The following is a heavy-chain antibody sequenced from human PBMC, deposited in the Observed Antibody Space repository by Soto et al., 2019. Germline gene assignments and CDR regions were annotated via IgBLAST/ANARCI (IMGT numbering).Heavy chain of an antibody. CDR2: INPGGRTK. CDR3: ARGGFHFDSSGYPGH. CDR1: GYTFTSYG. V-gene: IGHV1-46*01. J-gene: IGHJ4*02. D-gene: IGHD3-22*01. Sequence: ASVKVACQASGYTFTSYGISWLLQAPGQGLEWMGLINPGGRTKSYEQKFQGRVTLTRDTSTSKVYMELSSLRSEDTALYYCARGGFHFDSSGYPGHWGQGTQVTVSS.